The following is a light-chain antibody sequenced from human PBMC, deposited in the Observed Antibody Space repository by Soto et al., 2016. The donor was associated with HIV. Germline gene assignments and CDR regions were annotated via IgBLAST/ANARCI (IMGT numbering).Light chain of an antibody. J-gene: IGKJ3*01. V-gene: IGKV1-33*01. Sequence: DIQMTQSPSSLSASVGDRVTITCQASQDISNYLNWYQQKPGKAPKLLIYDASNLETGVPSRFSGSGSGTDFTFTISSLQPADIATYYCQQYDNLPRTFGPGTKGDI. CDR3: QQYDNLPRT. CDR1: QDISNY. CDR2: DAS.